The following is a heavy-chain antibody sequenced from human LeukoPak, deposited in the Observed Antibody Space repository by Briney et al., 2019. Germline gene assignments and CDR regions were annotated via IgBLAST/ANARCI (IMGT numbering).Heavy chain of an antibody. Sequence: SETLSLTCAVYGGSFSGYYWSWIRQPPGKGLEWIGGINHSGSTNYNPSLKSRVTISVDTSENQFSLKLSSVTAADTAVYYCARGGGYSSSSWFGESYYMDVWGKGTTVTVSS. CDR1: GGSFSGYY. CDR3: ARGGGYSSSSWFGESYYMDV. D-gene: IGHD6-6*01. CDR2: INHSGST. J-gene: IGHJ6*03. V-gene: IGHV4-34*01.